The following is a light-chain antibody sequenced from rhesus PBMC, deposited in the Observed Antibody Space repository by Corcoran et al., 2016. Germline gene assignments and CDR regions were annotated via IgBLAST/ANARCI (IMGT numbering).Light chain of an antibody. V-gene: IGKV3-53*01. CDR1: QSVSSY. J-gene: IGKJ2*01. Sequence: QVILTQSPATLSLSPGERATPSCRASQSVSSYLAWYQQKPVQAPRFLIFGASSRATGIPDRFRGHGSRTDFTLTISSLEPEDFAVYSCQKYYSSPYSFGQGTKVEIK. CDR3: QKYYSSPYS. CDR2: GAS.